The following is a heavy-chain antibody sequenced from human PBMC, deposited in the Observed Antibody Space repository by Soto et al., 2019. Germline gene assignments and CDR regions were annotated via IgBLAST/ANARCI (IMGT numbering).Heavy chain of an antibody. CDR2: ISGSGGST. D-gene: IGHD3-3*01. Sequence: GGSLRLSCAASGFTFSSYAMSWVRQAPGKGLEWVSAISGSGGSTYYADSVKGRFTISRDNSKNTLYLQMNSLRAEDTAVYYCAKGSIYYDFWSGYYTGQHFDYWGQGTLVTVSS. CDR3: AKGSIYYDFWSGYYTGQHFDY. V-gene: IGHV3-23*01. CDR1: GFTFSSYA. J-gene: IGHJ4*02.